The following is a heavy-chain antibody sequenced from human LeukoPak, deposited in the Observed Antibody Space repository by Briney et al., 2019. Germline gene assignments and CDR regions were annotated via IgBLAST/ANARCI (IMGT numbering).Heavy chain of an antibody. CDR1: GGSISSYY. V-gene: IGHV4-59*01. CDR2: IYYSGST. J-gene: IGHJ5*02. Sequence: SETLSLACTVSGGSISSYYWSWIRQPPGKGLEWIGYIYYSGSTNYNSSFKSRVTISIDTSKNQFSLRLSSVTAADTAVYYCARGFTLFDPWGQGTLVTVSS. CDR3: ARGFTLFDP. D-gene: IGHD2/OR15-2a*01.